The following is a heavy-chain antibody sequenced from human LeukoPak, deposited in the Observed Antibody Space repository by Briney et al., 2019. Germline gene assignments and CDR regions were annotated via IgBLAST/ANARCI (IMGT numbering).Heavy chain of an antibody. CDR2: ISAYNGNT. Sequence: ASVKVSCKASGYTFTSYGISWVWQAPGQGLEWRGGISAYNGNTNYAQKLQGRVTMTTDTPTSTAYMELRSLRSDDAAVYYCARVLKSRGVIVPWGQGTLVTVSS. D-gene: IGHD3-10*01. CDR3: ARVLKSRGVIVP. CDR1: GYTFTSYG. J-gene: IGHJ5*02. V-gene: IGHV1-18*01.